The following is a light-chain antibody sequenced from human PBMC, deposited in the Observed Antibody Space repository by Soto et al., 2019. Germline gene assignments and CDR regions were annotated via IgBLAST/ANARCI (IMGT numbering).Light chain of an antibody. CDR3: TSYKSSSTLDV. J-gene: IGLJ2*01. V-gene: IGLV2-14*01. CDR2: DVS. Sequence: QSALTQPASVSGSPGQSITISCTGTSSDVGGYNYVSWYQQHPGKAPKLMIYDVSYRPSGVSNRFSGSKSGNTASLTISGLQAEDEADYYCTSYKSSSTLDVFGGGTKLTVL. CDR1: SSDVGGYNY.